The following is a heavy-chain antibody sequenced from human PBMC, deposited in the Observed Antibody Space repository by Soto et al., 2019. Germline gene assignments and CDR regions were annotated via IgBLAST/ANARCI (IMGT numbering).Heavy chain of an antibody. CDR2: IYYDGSNE. Sequence: QVQLVESGGGVVQPGRSLRLSCAASGFTFSNHGMHWVRQAPGKGLEWVARIYYDGSNEYYADSVKGRFTISRDNSKNTVYLQMNSLRVEDTAVYYYARGRGSGSFYQLDYWGQGTLVTVSS. CDR1: GFTFSNHG. V-gene: IGHV3-33*01. D-gene: IGHD1-26*01. CDR3: ARGRGSGSFYQLDY. J-gene: IGHJ4*02.